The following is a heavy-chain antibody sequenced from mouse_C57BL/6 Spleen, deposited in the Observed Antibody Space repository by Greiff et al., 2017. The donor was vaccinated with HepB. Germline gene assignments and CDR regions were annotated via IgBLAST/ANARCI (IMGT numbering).Heavy chain of an antibody. CDR1: GYTFTDYY. CDR2: INPNNGGT. D-gene: IGHD1-1*02. Sequence: VQLQQSGPELVKPGASVKISCKASGYTFTDYYMNWVKQSHGKSLEWIGDINPNNGGTSYNQKFKGKATLTVDKSSSTAYMELRSLTSEDSAVYYCARSLWGAYWGQGTLVTVSA. CDR3: ARSLWGAY. J-gene: IGHJ3*01. V-gene: IGHV1-26*01.